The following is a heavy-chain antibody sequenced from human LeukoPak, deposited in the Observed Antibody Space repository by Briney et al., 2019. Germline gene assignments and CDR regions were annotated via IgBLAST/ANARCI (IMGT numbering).Heavy chain of an antibody. V-gene: IGHV1-69*04. J-gene: IGHJ3*02. Sequence: SVKVSCKASGGTFSSYAISWVRQAPGQGLEWMGRIIPILGIANYAQKFQGRVTITADKSTSTAYMELSSLRSEDTAVYYCARVETRSDSSGYYYGFDDAFDIWGQGTMVTVSS. CDR2: IIPILGIA. D-gene: IGHD3-22*01. CDR1: GGTFSSYA. CDR3: ARVETRSDSSGYYYGFDDAFDI.